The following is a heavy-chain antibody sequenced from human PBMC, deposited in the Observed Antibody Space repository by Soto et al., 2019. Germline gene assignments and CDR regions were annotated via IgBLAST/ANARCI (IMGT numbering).Heavy chain of an antibody. CDR1: GGTFSSYT. CDR3: ARGTTSEYYYYYYMDV. J-gene: IGHJ6*03. D-gene: IGHD1-1*01. CDR2: IIPILGIA. Sequence: QVQLVQSGAEVKKPGSSVKVSCKASGGTFSSYTISWVRQAPGQGLEWMGRIIPILGIANYAQKFQGRVTITADKSTSTAYMELSSLRSEDTAVYYCARGTTSEYYYYYYMDVWGKGTTVTVSS. V-gene: IGHV1-69*02.